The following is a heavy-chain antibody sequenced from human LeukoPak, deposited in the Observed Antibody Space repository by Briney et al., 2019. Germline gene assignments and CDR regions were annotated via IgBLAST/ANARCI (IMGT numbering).Heavy chain of an antibody. Sequence: GGSLRLSCVASGFTFSTYTMNWVRQAPGKGLEWVSVISGSGGSTDYADSVKGRFTISRDNSKNTLYLQMNSLRAEDTAVYYCAKQYNYGYFEYRGQGTLVTVSS. CDR2: ISGSGGST. CDR1: GFTFSTYT. V-gene: IGHV3-23*01. J-gene: IGHJ4*02. CDR3: AKQYNYGYFEY. D-gene: IGHD5-18*01.